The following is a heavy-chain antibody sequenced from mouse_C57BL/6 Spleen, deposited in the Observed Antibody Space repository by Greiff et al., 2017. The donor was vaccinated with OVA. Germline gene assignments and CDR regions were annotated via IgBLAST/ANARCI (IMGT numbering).Heavy chain of an antibody. CDR1: GYSITSGYY. Sequence: EVKLQESGPGLVKPSQSLSLTCSVTGYSITSGYYWYWIRQLPGNKLEWMGYISYDGSNNYNPSLKNRISITRDTSKNQFFLKLNSVTTEDTATYYCARDMGVTTGAPWFAYWGQGTLVTVSA. CDR2: ISYDGSN. V-gene: IGHV3-6*01. D-gene: IGHD2-2*01. J-gene: IGHJ3*01. CDR3: ARDMGVTTGAPWFAY.